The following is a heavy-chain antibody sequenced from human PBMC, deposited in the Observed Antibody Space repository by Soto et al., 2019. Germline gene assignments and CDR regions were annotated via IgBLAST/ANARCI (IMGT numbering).Heavy chain of an antibody. J-gene: IGHJ4*02. CDR2: IYYSGSS. V-gene: IGHV4-31*03. CDR1: GRSICSVGYY. D-gene: IGHD6-13*01. CDR3: VRDAGIAAASSTSGCGY. Sequence: PSGTLSLTCTVSGRSICSVGYYCSWIRHHQWKGLEWIGYIYYSGSSYYNPSLKSRVTISVDTSKNLLSLKLSSVTAVDAAVYYFVRDAGIAAASSTSGCGYWGQGTLVADYS.